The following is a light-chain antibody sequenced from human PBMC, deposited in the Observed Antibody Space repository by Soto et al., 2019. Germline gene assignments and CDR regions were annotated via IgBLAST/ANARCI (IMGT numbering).Light chain of an antibody. CDR1: SSNIGSNY. J-gene: IGLJ7*01. V-gene: IGLV1-47*01. Sequence: QSVLTQPPSASGTPGQRGTISCSGSSSNIGSNYVYWYQQLPGTAPKLLIYRNNQRPSGVPDRFSGSKSGTPASLAISGLRSEDEADYYCAAWDDSLSGLAVFGGGTQLTVL. CDR2: RNN. CDR3: AAWDDSLSGLAV.